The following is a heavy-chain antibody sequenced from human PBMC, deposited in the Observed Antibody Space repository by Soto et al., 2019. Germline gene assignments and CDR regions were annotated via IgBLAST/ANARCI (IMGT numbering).Heavy chain of an antibody. D-gene: IGHD2-15*01. J-gene: IGHJ5*02. CDR2: INHSGST. CDR1: GGSFSGYY. Sequence: QVQLQQWGAGLLKPSETLSLTCAVYGGSFSGYYWSWIRQHPGKGLEWIGEINHSGSTNYNPSLKSRATISVDTSKNQFSLKLTSVTAADTAVYYCARDLVAEAATTPNWFDPWGQGTLVTVSS. CDR3: ARDLVAEAATTPNWFDP. V-gene: IGHV4-34*01.